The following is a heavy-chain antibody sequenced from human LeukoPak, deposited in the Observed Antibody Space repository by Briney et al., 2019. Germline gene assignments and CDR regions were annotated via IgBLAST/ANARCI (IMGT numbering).Heavy chain of an antibody. D-gene: IGHD3-22*01. CDR3: ARRSYYYDSSGYYPYYYYYYMDV. Sequence: SETLSLTGAVYGGSSSGYYWSWIRQPPGKGREWIGEINHSGSTNDNPSLRSRVTISVDTSKNQFSLKLSSVTAADTAVYYCARRSYYYDSSGYYPYYYYYYMDVWGKGTTVTISS. V-gene: IGHV4-34*01. CDR1: GGSSSGYY. CDR2: INHSGST. J-gene: IGHJ6*03.